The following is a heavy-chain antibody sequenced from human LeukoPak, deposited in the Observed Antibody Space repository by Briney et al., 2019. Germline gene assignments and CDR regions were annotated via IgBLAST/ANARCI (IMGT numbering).Heavy chain of an antibody. J-gene: IGHJ4*02. CDR1: GYSISSGYY. CDR3: ARVGYCSSTSSPRGAVDY. V-gene: IGHV4-38-2*01. CDR2: IYHSGST. Sequence: SETLSLTCAVSGYSISSGYYWGWIRQPPGKGLEWIGSIYHSGSTYYNPSLKSRVTISVDTSKNQFSLKLSSVTAADTAVYYCARVGYCSSTSSPRGAVDYWGQGTLVTVSS. D-gene: IGHD2-2*01.